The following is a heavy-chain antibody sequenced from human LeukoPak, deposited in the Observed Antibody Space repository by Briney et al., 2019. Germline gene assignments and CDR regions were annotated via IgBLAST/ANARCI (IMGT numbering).Heavy chain of an antibody. V-gene: IGHV3-33*01. D-gene: IGHD2-15*01. CDR2: IRYDGSSE. Sequence: EGSLRLSCAASGFTFSTYGTHWVRQAPGKGLEWVAVIRYDGSSEYYADSVKGRFINSKDNSKNPLYLQMNSLRAEDTAVYYCARYCSGGSCYMGLIWGQGTLVTVSS. CDR3: ARYCSGGSCYMGLI. CDR1: GFTFSTYG. J-gene: IGHJ4*02.